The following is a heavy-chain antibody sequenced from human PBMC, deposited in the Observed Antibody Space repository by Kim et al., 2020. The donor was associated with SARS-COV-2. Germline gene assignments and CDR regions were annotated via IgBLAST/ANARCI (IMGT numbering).Heavy chain of an antibody. J-gene: IGHJ4*02. CDR3: ARGGLSSSWPYFDY. V-gene: IGHV1-46*01. Sequence: AQKFPGRVTMTRDTSTSTVYMELSSLRSEDTAVYYCARGGLSSSWPYFDYWGQGTLVTVSS. D-gene: IGHD6-13*01.